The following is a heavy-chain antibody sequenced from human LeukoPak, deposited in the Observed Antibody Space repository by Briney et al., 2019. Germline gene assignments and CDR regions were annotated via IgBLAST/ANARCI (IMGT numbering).Heavy chain of an antibody. CDR1: GFTFNNYE. D-gene: IGHD1-7*01. CDR3: VRAGLRTTPYYFDY. J-gene: IGHJ4*02. CDR2: ISSSGSTI. Sequence: GGSLRLFCAASGFTFNNYEMNWVRQAPGKGLEWVSYISSSGSTIYYADSVKGRFTISRDNAKNSLYLQMNSLKTEDTAVYYCVRAGLRTTPYYFDYWGQGTLVTVSS. V-gene: IGHV3-48*03.